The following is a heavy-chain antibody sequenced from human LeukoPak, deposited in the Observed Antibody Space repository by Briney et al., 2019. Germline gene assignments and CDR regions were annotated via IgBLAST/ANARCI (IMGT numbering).Heavy chain of an antibody. CDR2: INTNTGNP. D-gene: IGHD2-2*01. CDR1: GYTFTSYA. J-gene: IGHJ6*03. CDR3: AREPQLTDQYYMDV. Sequence: ASVKVSCKASGYTFTSYAMNWVRQAPGQGLEWMGWINTNTGNPTYAQGFTGRFVFSLDTSVSTAYLQISSLKAEDTAVYYCAREPQLTDQYYMDVWGKGTTVTVSS. V-gene: IGHV7-4-1*02.